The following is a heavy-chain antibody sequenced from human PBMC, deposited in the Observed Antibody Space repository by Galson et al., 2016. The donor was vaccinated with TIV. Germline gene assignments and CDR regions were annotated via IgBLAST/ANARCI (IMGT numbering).Heavy chain of an antibody. V-gene: IGHV3-23*01. D-gene: IGHD3-22*01. CDR2: ISGGGGST. J-gene: IGHJ6*02. Sequence: SLRLSCAASGFTFSIFAMTWVRPAPGMGLEWVSAISGGGGSTYYADSVKGRFTISRDNSKNTLFLQMNSLRAEDTAVYYCTTVPSSGFSYDYGLDVWGQGTTVTVSS. CDR3: TTVPSSGFSYDYGLDV. CDR1: GFTFSIFA.